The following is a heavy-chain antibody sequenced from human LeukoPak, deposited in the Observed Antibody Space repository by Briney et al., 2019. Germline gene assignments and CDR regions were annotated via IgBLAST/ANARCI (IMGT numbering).Heavy chain of an antibody. CDR1: GFTFSDYY. D-gene: IGHD3-22*01. CDR2: ISSSGSII. CDR3: ARGKYDSSPFLQH. Sequence: PGGSLRLSCAASGFTFSDYYMSWIRQAPGKGLEWVSYISSSGSIIYYADSVKGRFTISRDNAKNSMYLQMNSLRAEDTAVYYCARGKYDSSPFLQHWARAPWSPSPQ. J-gene: IGHJ1*01. V-gene: IGHV3-11*01.